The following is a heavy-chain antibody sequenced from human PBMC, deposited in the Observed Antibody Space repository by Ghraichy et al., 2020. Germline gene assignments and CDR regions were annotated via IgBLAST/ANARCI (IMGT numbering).Heavy chain of an antibody. Sequence: LSLTCAASGFTFSSYSMNWVRQAPGKGLEWVSSISSSSSYIYYADSVKGRFTISRDNAKNSLYLQMNSLRAEDTAVYYCARDRAGIAAAGTGWFDPWGQGTLVTVSS. CDR1: GFTFSSYS. CDR2: ISSSSSYI. V-gene: IGHV3-21*01. J-gene: IGHJ5*02. CDR3: ARDRAGIAAAGTGWFDP. D-gene: IGHD6-13*01.